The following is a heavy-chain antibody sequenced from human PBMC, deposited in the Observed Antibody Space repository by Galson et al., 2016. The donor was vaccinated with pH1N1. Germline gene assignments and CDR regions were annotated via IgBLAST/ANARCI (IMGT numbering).Heavy chain of an antibody. J-gene: IGHJ4*02. D-gene: IGHD3-22*01. CDR1: GFTFSRFW. CDR3: ARVRLVMTVDPTGYFDF. CDR2: ISGDWSSI. V-gene: IGHV3-74*01. Sequence: SLRLSCAASGFTFSRFWMHWVRQVPGKGLVWVSRISGDWSSISSAYSVKGRFTISRDNARNTLYLEMNSLRAEDTALYYCARVRLVMTVDPTGYFDFWGQGALVTVSS.